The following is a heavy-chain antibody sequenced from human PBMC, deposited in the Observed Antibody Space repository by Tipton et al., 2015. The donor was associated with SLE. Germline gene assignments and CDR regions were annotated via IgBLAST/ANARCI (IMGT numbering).Heavy chain of an antibody. D-gene: IGHD1-26*01. V-gene: IGHV3-53*05. CDR2: MYSGGGT. CDR1: GVTVSNNY. J-gene: IGHJ4*02. CDR3: VKDRVSGAYRGGRRLLDD. Sequence: SGVTVSNNYMTWVRQAPGKVLEWVSVMYSGGGTYYADSAKGRFTISRDNGKKFVFLQMNGLRREDTGVYYCVKDRVSGAYRGGRRLLDDWGQGTLVTVS.